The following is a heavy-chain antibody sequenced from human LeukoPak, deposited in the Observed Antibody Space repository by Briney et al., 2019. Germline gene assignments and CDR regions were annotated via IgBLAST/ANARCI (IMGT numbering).Heavy chain of an antibody. D-gene: IGHD3-3*01. CDR2: VHLDGRT. CDR1: GGSVTSTNW. V-gene: IGHV4-4*02. CDR3: AREGGFSRPLDY. J-gene: IGHJ4*02. Sequence: PSETLSLTCGVSGGSVTSTNWRTWVRQPPGKGLEWIGEVHLDGRTNYNPSLKSRLTISVDLSEHHISLKLPSVTAADTAVYHCAREGGFSRPLDYSGQGTLVPVSS.